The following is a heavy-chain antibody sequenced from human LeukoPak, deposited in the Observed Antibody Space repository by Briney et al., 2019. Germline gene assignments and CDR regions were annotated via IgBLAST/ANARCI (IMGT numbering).Heavy chain of an antibody. D-gene: IGHD2-2*01. J-gene: IGHJ4*02. CDR2: INSDGIIT. Sequence: PGGSLRLSCAASGFSFSNYWTRWVRHAPGKGLVWVSRINSDGIITNYADSVKGRFTISRDNAKNTLYLQMNSLRADDTAVYYCAREYCSSKSCPTFDYWGQGTRVTVSS. CDR1: GFSFSNYW. CDR3: AREYCSSKSCPTFDY. V-gene: IGHV3-74*01.